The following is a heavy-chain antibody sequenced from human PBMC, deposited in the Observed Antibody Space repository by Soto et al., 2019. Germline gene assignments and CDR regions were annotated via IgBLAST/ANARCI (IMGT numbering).Heavy chain of an antibody. CDR3: ARDKRDLRFLEWSYYFDY. V-gene: IGHV3-30-3*01. CDR1: GFTFSSYA. D-gene: IGHD3-3*01. J-gene: IGHJ4*02. Sequence: QVQLVESGGGVVQPGRSLRLSCAASGFTFSSYALHWVRQAPGKGLEWVALISYDGSNKYYADSVKGRFTISRDNSKNTLYLQMTSPRAEDTAVYYCARDKRDLRFLEWSYYFDYWGQGTLVTVSS. CDR2: ISYDGSNK.